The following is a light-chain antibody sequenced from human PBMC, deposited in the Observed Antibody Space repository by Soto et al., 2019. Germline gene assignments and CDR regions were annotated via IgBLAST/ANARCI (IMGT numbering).Light chain of an antibody. CDR2: WAS. V-gene: IGKV4-1*01. CDR1: RRGLCTSSNKNS. Sequence: DVVMTQSPVSLAVSLGERATINCKSSRRGLCTSSNKNSLAWYQQKPGQPPKLLIYWASTRESGVPDRFSGGGSGTDFTLTISSLQAEDVAVYYCQQHYSAPALTFCGVAKVDIK. J-gene: IGKJ4*01. CDR3: QQHYSAPALT.